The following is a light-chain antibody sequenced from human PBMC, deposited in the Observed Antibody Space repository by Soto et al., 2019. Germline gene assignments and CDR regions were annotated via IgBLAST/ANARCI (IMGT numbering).Light chain of an antibody. CDR2: EIN. V-gene: IGLV2-8*01. CDR1: SSDVGAYDH. J-gene: IGLJ1*01. CDR3: SSFAGSNNFPYV. Sequence: QSALTQPPSASGSPGQSVTISCTGTSSDVGAYDHVSWYQQHPGKAPKLMIYEINKRPSGVPDRFPGSKSGNTASLTVSGLQAEDEADYYCSSFAGSNNFPYVFGTGTKVTVL.